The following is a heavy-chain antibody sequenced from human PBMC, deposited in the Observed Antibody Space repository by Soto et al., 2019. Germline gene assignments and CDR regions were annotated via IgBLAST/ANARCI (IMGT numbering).Heavy chain of an antibody. CDR1: GGSISSYY. Sequence: PSETLSLTCTVSGGSISSYYWSWIRQPPGKGLEWIGYIYYSGSTNYNPSLKSRVTISVDTSKNQFSLKLSSVTAADTAVYYCAGLNWGLYYYYGMDVWGQGTTVTVSS. D-gene: IGHD7-27*01. V-gene: IGHV4-59*01. CDR2: IYYSGST. J-gene: IGHJ6*02. CDR3: AGLNWGLYYYYGMDV.